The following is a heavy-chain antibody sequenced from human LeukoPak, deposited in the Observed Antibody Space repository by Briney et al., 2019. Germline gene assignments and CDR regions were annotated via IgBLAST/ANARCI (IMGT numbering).Heavy chain of an antibody. Sequence: ASVKVSCKASGYTFTSYGISWVRQAPGRGLEWMGWISAYNGNTNYAQKLQGRVTMTTDTSTSTAYMELRSLRSDDTAVYYCARDDYVWGSYRYIDLDYWGQGTLVTVSS. D-gene: IGHD3-16*02. V-gene: IGHV1-18*01. CDR3: ARDDYVWGSYRYIDLDY. CDR1: GYTFTSYG. J-gene: IGHJ4*02. CDR2: ISAYNGNT.